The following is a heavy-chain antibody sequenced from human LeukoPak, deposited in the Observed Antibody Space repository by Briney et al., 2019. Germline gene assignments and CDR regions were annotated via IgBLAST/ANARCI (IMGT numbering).Heavy chain of an antibody. J-gene: IGHJ4*02. V-gene: IGHV3-11*04. CDR2: ISLGDRTI. CDR3: ARGLKVGTGDYYFDA. D-gene: IGHD1-14*01. CDR1: GFTFSDYF. Sequence: PGGSLRLSCATSGFTFSDYFMGWIRQTPGKGLEWVAYISLGDRTINYGDSVRGRFTISRDNAMNSLYLQMDRLSVDDTAVYYCARGLKVGTGDYYFDAWGQGTLVSVSS.